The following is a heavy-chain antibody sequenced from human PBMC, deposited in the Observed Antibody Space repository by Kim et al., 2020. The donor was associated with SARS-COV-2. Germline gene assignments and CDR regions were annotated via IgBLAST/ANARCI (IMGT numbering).Heavy chain of an antibody. Sequence: ASVKVSCKSSGYTFTSYGISWVRQAPGQGLEWMGWISAYNGNTNYAQKLQGRVTMTTDTSTSTAYMELRSLRSDDTAVYYCARKMTTVTTNDYWGQGTLVSVSS. V-gene: IGHV1-18*01. D-gene: IGHD4-4*01. J-gene: IGHJ4*02. CDR1: GYTFTSYG. CDR2: ISAYNGNT. CDR3: ARKMTTVTTNDY.